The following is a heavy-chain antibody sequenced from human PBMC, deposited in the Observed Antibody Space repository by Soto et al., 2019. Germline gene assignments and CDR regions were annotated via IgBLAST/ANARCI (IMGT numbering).Heavy chain of an antibody. V-gene: IGHV4-59*11. J-gene: IGHJ4*02. Sequence: ASETLSLTCTVSAGSISSHYWSWIRQPPGKGLEWIGYIFYSGSTNYNPSIKSRVTISLDKSKNQFSLKLSSVTAADTAVFYCARGDHYDSSGYPIFDYWGQGTLVTVS. CDR2: IFYSGST. CDR1: AGSISSHY. D-gene: IGHD3-22*01. CDR3: ARGDHYDSSGYPIFDY.